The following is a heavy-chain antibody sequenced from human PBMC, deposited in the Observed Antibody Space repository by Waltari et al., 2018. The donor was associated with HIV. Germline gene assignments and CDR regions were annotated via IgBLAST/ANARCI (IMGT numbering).Heavy chain of an antibody. CDR2: IRYDGKSY. J-gene: IGHJ3*01. V-gene: IGHV3-30*02. D-gene: IGHD3-9*01. CDR1: QFTFRNFG. CDR3: AKLTIVILTCVGRDPFDL. Sequence: QPQLVESGGGVVQPGGSLRLSCAASQFTFRNFGMHWVRQAPGKGLCWVAFIRYDGKSYLFADSGNGRFTISRDNSKNILELRMNSLRPEDTAVYYCAKLTIVILTCVGRDPFDLWGQGTMVTVSS.